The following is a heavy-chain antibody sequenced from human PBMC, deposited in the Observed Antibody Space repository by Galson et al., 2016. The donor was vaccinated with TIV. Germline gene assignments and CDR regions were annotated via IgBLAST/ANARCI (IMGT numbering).Heavy chain of an antibody. Sequence: QSGAEVKKPGESLRISCKGSGYTFTTYWISWVRQMPGKGLEWMGKIDPRDSYTNYSPSFQGHVTISADKSISTVYLQWSSLKASDSAMYYCARRTLAVGTDANWFDPWGQGTLVTVSS. D-gene: IGHD6-19*01. J-gene: IGHJ5*02. V-gene: IGHV5-10-1*01. CDR1: GYTFTTYW. CDR2: IDPRDSYT. CDR3: ARRTLAVGTDANWFDP.